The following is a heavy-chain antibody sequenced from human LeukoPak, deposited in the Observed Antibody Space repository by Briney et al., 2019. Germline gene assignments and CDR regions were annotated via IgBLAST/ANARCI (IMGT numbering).Heavy chain of an antibody. CDR1: GYTFSAHY. Sequence: VASVKVSCQASGYTFSAHYMNWVRQAPGQGLEWMGWINPDSGVTKYAQRFQGRVTMTRDTSISTVYMELSGLTPDDTAVFYCARGETLLHYWGQGTLVTVSS. CDR2: INPDSGVT. J-gene: IGHJ4*02. D-gene: IGHD2/OR15-2a*01. V-gene: IGHV1-2*02. CDR3: ARGETLLHY.